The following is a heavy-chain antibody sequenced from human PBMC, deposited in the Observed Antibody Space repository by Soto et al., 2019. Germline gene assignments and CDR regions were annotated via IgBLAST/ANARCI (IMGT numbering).Heavy chain of an antibody. D-gene: IGHD5-12*01. Sequence: QVQLVQSGAEVKKPGSSVKVSCKASGGTFSSYAISWVRQAPGQGLEWMGGIIPIFGTANYAQKFQGRVTITADESTSTAYMELSSLRSEDTAVYYCARGEQEMATIPVGYYFDYWGQGTLVTVSS. V-gene: IGHV1-69*01. J-gene: IGHJ4*02. CDR1: GGTFSSYA. CDR2: IIPIFGTA. CDR3: ARGEQEMATIPVGYYFDY.